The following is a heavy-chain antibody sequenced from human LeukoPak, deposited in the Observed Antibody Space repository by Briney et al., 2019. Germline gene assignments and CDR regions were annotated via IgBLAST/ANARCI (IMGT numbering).Heavy chain of an antibody. CDR1: GFAVSSNY. D-gene: IGHD3-22*01. V-gene: IGHV3-23*01. CDR3: AKHSSGYYLPVDY. CDR2: ISGSGGST. J-gene: IGHJ4*02. Sequence: GGSLTLSCAASGFAVSSNYMSWVRQAPGKGLEWVSAISGSGGSTYYADSVKGRFTISRDNSKNTLYLQMNSLRAEDTAVYYCAKHSSGYYLPVDYWGQGTLVTVSS.